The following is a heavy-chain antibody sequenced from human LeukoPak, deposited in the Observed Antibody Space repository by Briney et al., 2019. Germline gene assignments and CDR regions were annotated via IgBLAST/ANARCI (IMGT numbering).Heavy chain of an antibody. V-gene: IGHV4-4*07. CDR2: IYTGGST. J-gene: IGHJ4*02. D-gene: IGHD3-10*01. CDR1: GGSIDTYY. Sequence: PSETLSLTCTVSGGSIDTYYWNWIRQPTGKGLEWIGRIYTGGSTDYNPSLNSRVTMSLDTSKNHFSLKLNSVTAAGTAVYYCASHPRHASGTYYNAHFDYWGQGTLVTVSS. CDR3: ASHPRHASGTYYNAHFDY.